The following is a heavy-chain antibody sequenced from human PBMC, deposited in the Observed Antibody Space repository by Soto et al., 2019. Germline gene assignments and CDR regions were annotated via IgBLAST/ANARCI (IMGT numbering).Heavy chain of an antibody. D-gene: IGHD1-7*01. CDR3: AKGLGGTTQRWGFDAFDI. CDR2: ISGSGGST. V-gene: IGHV3-23*01. CDR1: GFTFSSYA. J-gene: IGHJ3*02. Sequence: GGSLRLSCAASGFTFSSYAMSWVRQAPGKGLEWVSAISGSGGSTYYADSVKGRFTISRDNSKNTLYLQMNSLRAEDTAVYYCAKGLGGTTQRWGFDAFDIWGQGTMVTVSS.